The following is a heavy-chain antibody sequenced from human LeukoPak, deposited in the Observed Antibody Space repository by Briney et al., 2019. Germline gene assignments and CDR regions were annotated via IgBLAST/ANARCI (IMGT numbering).Heavy chain of an antibody. D-gene: IGHD3-9*01. CDR1: GFTVSSNY. CDR2: IYSGGST. V-gene: IGHV3-53*01. Sequence: GGSLRLSCAASGFTVSSNYMSWVRQAPGKGLEWVSIIYSGGSTYYADSVKGRFTISRDNSKNTLYLQMNSLRAEGTAVYYCARDLNILTGYFAYWGQGTLVTVSS. CDR3: ARDLNILTGYFAY. J-gene: IGHJ4*02.